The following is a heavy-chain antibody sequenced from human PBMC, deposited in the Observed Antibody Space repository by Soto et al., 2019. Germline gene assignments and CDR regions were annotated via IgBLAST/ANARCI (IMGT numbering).Heavy chain of an antibody. CDR2: IWYDGSNK. J-gene: IGHJ4*02. Sequence: PGGSLRLSCAASGFTFSSYGMHWVRQAPGKGLEWVAVIWYDGSNKYYADSVKGRFTISRDSSKNTLYLQMNSLRAEDTAVYYCARERNPRTQFDYWAQGTLVTVSS. CDR1: GFTFSSYG. V-gene: IGHV3-33*01. CDR3: ARERNPRTQFDY.